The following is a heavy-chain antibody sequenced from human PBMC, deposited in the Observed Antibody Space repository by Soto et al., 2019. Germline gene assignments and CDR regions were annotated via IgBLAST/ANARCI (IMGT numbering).Heavy chain of an antibody. CDR3: ARGGVTGTTHNYYYYYGMDV. Sequence: SETLSLTCTVSGGSISSYYWSWIRQPPGKGLEWIGYIYYSGSTNYNPSLKSRVTISVDTSKNQFSLKLSSVTAADTAVYYCARGGVTGTTHNYYYYYGMDVWGQGTTVT. J-gene: IGHJ6*02. V-gene: IGHV4-59*01. CDR2: IYYSGST. D-gene: IGHD1-7*01. CDR1: GGSISSYY.